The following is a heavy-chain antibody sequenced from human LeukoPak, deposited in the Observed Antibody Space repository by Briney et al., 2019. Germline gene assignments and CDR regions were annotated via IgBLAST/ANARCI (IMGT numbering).Heavy chain of an antibody. CDR1: GFTFSSYT. D-gene: IGHD4-17*01. J-gene: IGHJ4*02. CDR3: ANAPAYGLPLY. Sequence: GSLRLSCSASGFTFSSYTMTWVRQAPGKGLEWVSGTSGSGGSTFDADSVKGRFTISRDNSKNTLYLQMNSLRDEDTAVYYCANAPAYGLPLYWGQGTLVSVSS. V-gene: IGHV3-23*01. CDR2: TSGSGGST.